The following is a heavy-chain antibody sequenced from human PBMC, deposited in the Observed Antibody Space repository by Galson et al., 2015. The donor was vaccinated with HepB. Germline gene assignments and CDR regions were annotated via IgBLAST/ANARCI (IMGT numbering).Heavy chain of an antibody. V-gene: IGHV3-30-3*01. CDR1: GFTFSSYA. Sequence: SLRLSCAASGFTFSSYAMHWVRQAPGKGLEWVAVISYDGSNKYYADSVKGRFTISRDNSKNTLYLQMNSLRAEDTAVYYCARDQIYDFWSGYRLYYYYYYGMDVWGQGTTVTVSS. D-gene: IGHD3-3*01. CDR2: ISYDGSNK. CDR3: ARDQIYDFWSGYRLYYYYYYGMDV. J-gene: IGHJ6*02.